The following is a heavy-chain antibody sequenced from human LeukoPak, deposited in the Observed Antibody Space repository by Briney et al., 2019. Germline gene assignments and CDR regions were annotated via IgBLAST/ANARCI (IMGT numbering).Heavy chain of an antibody. CDR3: ARDPGTAMDY. CDR1: GYTVNSNY. Sequence: GGSLRLFCAASGYTVNSNYMSWVRQATGKGLEWVSVIYSGGSTYYADSVKGRFNISRDKSKNTLYLQMNSMRAEDRAVYYCARDPGTAMDYWGQGTLVTVSS. D-gene: IGHD5-18*01. CDR2: IYSGGST. J-gene: IGHJ4*02. V-gene: IGHV3-53*01.